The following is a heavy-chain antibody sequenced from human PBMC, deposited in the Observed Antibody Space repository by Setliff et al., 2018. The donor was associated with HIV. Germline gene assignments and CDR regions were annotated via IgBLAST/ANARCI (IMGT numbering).Heavy chain of an antibody. Sequence: GASVKVSCKTSGVSFSGYVISWVRQAPGQGLEWMGGIIPVFGSGNYAERFQPRLTITADASTSTVYMQLSSLRSDDTAVYYCARMSADIPLGDWGRGTLVTVSS. J-gene: IGHJ4*02. CDR2: IIPVFGSG. D-gene: IGHD3-16*01. V-gene: IGHV1-69*13. CDR1: GVSFSGYV. CDR3: ARMSADIPLGD.